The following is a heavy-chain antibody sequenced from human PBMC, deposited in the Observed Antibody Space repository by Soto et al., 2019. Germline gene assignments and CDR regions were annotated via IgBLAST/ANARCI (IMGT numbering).Heavy chain of an antibody. CDR2: IIPMLPVT. V-gene: IGHV1-69*02. CDR3: SIGSWSAETFDV. D-gene: IGHD2-2*01. J-gene: IGHJ3*01. Sequence: QVPLITSGAEVKKPGSSVKVSCKAAGGTFNTYTLFWVRQAPGHGLEWMGRIIPMLPVTNSAQKFQGRLTLTAHKSTGTAFMELTSLTSDDTAVYYCSIGSWSAETFDVWGQGTMVTVSS. CDR1: GGTFNTYT.